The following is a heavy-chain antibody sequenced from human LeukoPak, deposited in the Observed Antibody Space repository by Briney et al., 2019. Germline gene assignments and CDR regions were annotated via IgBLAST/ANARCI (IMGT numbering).Heavy chain of an antibody. D-gene: IGHD2-2*01. CDR2: IKPDGSEK. J-gene: IGHJ4*02. CDR3: ARMSSYCDY. V-gene: IGHV3-7*01. Sequence: GGSVRLSCVASGFTFRSHHMNGVRQTPGKGVEYVATIKPDGSEKYYVDSVKGRLTISRDNAKSSLYLQMNSLRAEDTGVYFCARMSSYCDYWGQGTLVTVSS. CDR1: GFTFRSHH.